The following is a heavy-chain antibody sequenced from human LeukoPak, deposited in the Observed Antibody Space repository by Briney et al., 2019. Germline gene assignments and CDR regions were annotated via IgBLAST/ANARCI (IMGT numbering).Heavy chain of an antibody. CDR2: IRTDENHK. CDR1: GFTFSSSG. V-gene: IGHV3-30*02. D-gene: IGHD5-12*01. J-gene: IGHJ3*02. Sequence: GGSLRLSWAVSGFTFSSSGMHWVRQAPGRGLEWVAFIRTDENHKDYADSVKCRFTISRDNSKNTLYLQVNSLRPEDTAVYYCAKNNDYAIWGQGTLVTVSS. CDR3: AKNNDYAI.